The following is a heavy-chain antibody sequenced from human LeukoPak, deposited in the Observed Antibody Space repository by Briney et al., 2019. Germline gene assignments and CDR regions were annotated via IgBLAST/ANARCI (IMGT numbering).Heavy chain of an antibody. D-gene: IGHD3-3*01. CDR1: GYTFTSYG. J-gene: IGHJ4*02. Sequence: ASVKVSCKASGYTFTSYGISWVRQAPGQGLEWKGWISAYNGNTNYAQKLQGRVTMTTDTSTSTAYMELRSLRSDDTAVYYCARDRELRDFWSGYYILGVVPYYFDYWGQGTLVTVSS. CDR3: ARDRELRDFWSGYYILGVVPYYFDY. V-gene: IGHV1-18*01. CDR2: ISAYNGNT.